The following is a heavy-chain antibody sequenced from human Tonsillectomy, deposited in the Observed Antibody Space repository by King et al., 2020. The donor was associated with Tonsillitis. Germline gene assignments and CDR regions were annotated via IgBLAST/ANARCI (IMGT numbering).Heavy chain of an antibody. V-gene: IGHV3-49*03. CDR3: ARASGSGTYLPDY. D-gene: IGHD3-10*01. CDR1: GFTFGNFA. J-gene: IGHJ4*02. CDR2: IRSKAFGGTT. Sequence: VQLVESGGGLVQPGRSLRLSCTASGFTFGNFAMSWFRQAPGKGLEGVGFIRSKAFGGTTEHAASVKGRFTMSRDDSKTIAYLQMNSLETEDTAVYYCARASGSGTYLPDYWGQGTLVTVSS.